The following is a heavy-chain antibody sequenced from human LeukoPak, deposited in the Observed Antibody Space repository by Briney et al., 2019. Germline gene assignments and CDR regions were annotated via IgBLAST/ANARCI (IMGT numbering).Heavy chain of an antibody. CDR3: ARDLSKGDCGGDCYSWWFVP. J-gene: IGHJ5*02. D-gene: IGHD2-21*01. CDR2: IIPIFGTA. V-gene: IGHV1-69*13. CDR1: GGTFSSYA. Sequence: ASVKVSCKASGGTFSSYAISWVRQAPGQGLEWMGGIIPIFGTANYAQKFQGRVTITADGSTSTAYMELSSLRSEDTAVYYCARDLSKGDCGGDCYSWWFVPWGQGTLVTVSS.